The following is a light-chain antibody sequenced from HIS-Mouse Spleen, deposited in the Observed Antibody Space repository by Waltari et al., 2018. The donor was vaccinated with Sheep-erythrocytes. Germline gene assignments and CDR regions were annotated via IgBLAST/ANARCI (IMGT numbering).Light chain of an antibody. J-gene: IGKJ2*01. CDR1: QGISSY. CDR3: QQYYSYPYT. CDR2: AAS. V-gene: IGKV1-8*01. Sequence: AIRMTQSPSSLSASTGDRVTITCRACQGISSYLAWYHQKPGKAPKLLIYAASTLQSGVPSRFSGSGSGTDFTLTISCLQSEYFATYYCQQYYSYPYTVGQWTKLEIK.